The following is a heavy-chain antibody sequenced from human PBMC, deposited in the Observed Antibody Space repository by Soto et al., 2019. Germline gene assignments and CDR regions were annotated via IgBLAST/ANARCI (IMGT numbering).Heavy chain of an antibody. V-gene: IGHV4-31*03. Sequence: PSETLSLTCTVSGGSISSGGYYWSWIRQHPGKGLEWIGYIYYSGSTYYNPSLKSRVTISVDTSKNQFSLKLSSVTAADTAVYYCATWIQHKYNWFDPWSQGTLVTVSS. J-gene: IGHJ5*02. D-gene: IGHD5-18*01. CDR3: ATWIQHKYNWFDP. CDR1: GGSISSGGYY. CDR2: IYYSGST.